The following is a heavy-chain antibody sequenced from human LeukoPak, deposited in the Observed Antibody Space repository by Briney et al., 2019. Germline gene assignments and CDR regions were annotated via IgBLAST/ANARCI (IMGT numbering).Heavy chain of an antibody. CDR2: IYPGDSDT. V-gene: IGHV5-51*01. CDR3: ARANYYGSGSSSVQHWFDP. Sequence: GESLKISCNGSGYSFTSYWIGWVRQMPGKGLEWMGIIYPGDSDTRYSPSFQGQVTISPDKSISTAYLQWSSLKASDTAMYYCARANYYGSGSSSVQHWFDPWGQGTLVTVSS. CDR1: GYSFTSYW. J-gene: IGHJ5*02. D-gene: IGHD3-10*01.